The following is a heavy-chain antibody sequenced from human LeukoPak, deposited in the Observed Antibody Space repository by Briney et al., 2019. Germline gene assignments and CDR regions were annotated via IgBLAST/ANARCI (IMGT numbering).Heavy chain of an antibody. Sequence: PGGSLRLSCAASGFTVSSNYMSWVRQAQGKGLEWVSLIYSGGSTYYADSVKGRFTISRDNSKNTLYLQMNSLRAEDTAVYYCARDGATQEAFDIWGQGTMVTVSS. V-gene: IGHV3-53*01. CDR1: GFTVSSNY. CDR3: ARDGATQEAFDI. D-gene: IGHD5-12*01. J-gene: IGHJ3*02. CDR2: IYSGGST.